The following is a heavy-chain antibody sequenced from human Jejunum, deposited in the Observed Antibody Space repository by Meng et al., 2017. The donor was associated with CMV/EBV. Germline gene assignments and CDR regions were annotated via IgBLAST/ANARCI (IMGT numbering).Heavy chain of an antibody. CDR3: AKSIAVAGNYYYGMDV. Sequence: TFSNFWMSWVRQAPGKGLEWVAFIRYDGSNKYYADSVKGRFTISRDNSKNTLYLQMSSLRVEDTAVYYCAKSIAVAGNYYYGMDVWGQGTTVTVSS. CDR2: IRYDGSNK. J-gene: IGHJ6*02. CDR1: TFSNFW. V-gene: IGHV3-30*02. D-gene: IGHD6-19*01.